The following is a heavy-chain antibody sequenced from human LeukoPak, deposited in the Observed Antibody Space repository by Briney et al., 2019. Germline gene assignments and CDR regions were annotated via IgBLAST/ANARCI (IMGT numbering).Heavy chain of an antibody. CDR3: AREGVLSYRYCSGGSCYDNDAFDI. J-gene: IGHJ3*02. Sequence: PGGSLRLSCAASGFTFSDYYMSWIRQAPGKRLEWVSYISSSGSTIYYADSVKGRFTISRDNAKNSLYLQMNSLRAEDTAVYYCAREGVLSYRYCSGGSCYDNDAFDIWGQGTMVTVSS. CDR2: ISSSGSTI. V-gene: IGHV3-11*04. D-gene: IGHD2-15*01. CDR1: GFTFSDYY.